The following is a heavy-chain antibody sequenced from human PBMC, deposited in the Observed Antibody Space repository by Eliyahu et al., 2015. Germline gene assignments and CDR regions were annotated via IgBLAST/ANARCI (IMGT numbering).Heavy chain of an antibody. CDR3: ARGPTVVVAAATRGGMDV. CDR2: MNPKSGYT. D-gene: IGHD2-15*01. J-gene: IGHJ6*03. Sequence: QVQLVQSGAEVKKPGASVKVSCKASGYTFTTYDINWVRQATGQGLEWMGWMNPKSGYTGYAQKFQGRVTMTRDTSINTAYMELSSLRSEDTAVYYCARGPTVVVAAATRGGMDVWGKGTTVTVSS. V-gene: IGHV1-8*01. CDR1: GYTFTTYD.